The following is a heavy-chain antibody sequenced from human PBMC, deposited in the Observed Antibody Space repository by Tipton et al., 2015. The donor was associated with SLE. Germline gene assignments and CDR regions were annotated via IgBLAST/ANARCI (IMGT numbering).Heavy chain of an antibody. CDR2: INHSGST. CDR1: GGSFSGYY. CDR3: ARGYCSSTSCYYKGYWYFDL. D-gene: IGHD2-2*01. J-gene: IGHJ3*01. Sequence: TLSLTCAVYGGSFSGYYWSWIRQPPGKGLEWIGEINHSGSTNYNPSLKSRVTISVDTSKNQFSLKLSSVTAADTAVYYCARGYCSSTSCYYKGYWYFDLWGQGTMVTVSS. V-gene: IGHV4-34*01.